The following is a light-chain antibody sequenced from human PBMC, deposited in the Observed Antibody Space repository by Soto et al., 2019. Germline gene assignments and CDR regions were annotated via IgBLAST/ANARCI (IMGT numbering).Light chain of an antibody. CDR1: SDLGNFNP. V-gene: IGLV2-23*01. CDR3: SSYAGHVL. Sequence: QSALTQPASVSASLGQSITISCTGPSDLGNFNPVSWYQQHPGKAPKLIIFEDNQRPSGVSDRFSGSRSGSTASLTISGLLPDDEAQYHCSSYAGHVLFAGGTQLTVL. J-gene: IGLJ3*02. CDR2: EDN.